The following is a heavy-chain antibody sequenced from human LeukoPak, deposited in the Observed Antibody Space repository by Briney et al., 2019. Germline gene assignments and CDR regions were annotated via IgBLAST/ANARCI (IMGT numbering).Heavy chain of an antibody. D-gene: IGHD1-26*01. CDR1: GGTFSSYA. CDR2: IIPIFGTA. CDR3: VRAGSYSPYYYYYMDV. V-gene: IGHV1-69*05. Sequence: GASVKVSCKASGGTFSSYAISWVRQAPGQGLEWMGGIIPIFGTANYAQKFQGRVTITTDESTSTAYMELSSLRSEDTAVYYCVRAGSYSPYYYYYMDVWGKGTTVTVSS. J-gene: IGHJ6*03.